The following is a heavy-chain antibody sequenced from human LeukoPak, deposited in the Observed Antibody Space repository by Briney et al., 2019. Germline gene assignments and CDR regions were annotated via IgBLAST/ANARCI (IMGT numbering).Heavy chain of an antibody. J-gene: IGHJ4*02. Sequence: GSLILSCAASGFAFSSQAMGWVRQAPRKGVEWGPFISDSGTSTYYADSVKGRLTISRDNSKNKLFLQMNSLRAEDTAVYYCAKDARRTSGWYFFDYWGQGILVTVSS. CDR1: GFAFSSQA. CDR2: ISDSGTST. V-gene: IGHV3-23*01. D-gene: IGHD6-19*01. CDR3: AKDARRTSGWYFFDY.